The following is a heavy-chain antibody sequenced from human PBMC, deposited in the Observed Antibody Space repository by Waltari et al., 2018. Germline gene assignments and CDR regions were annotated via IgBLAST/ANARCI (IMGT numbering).Heavy chain of an antibody. CDR1: GFTFCDYW. CDR2: IKKDGGEK. Sequence: EVQLVESGGGLVQPGGSLRLSCDAFGFTFCDYWMTWVRQAPGKGLEWVANIKKDGGEKYYVDSVKGRFTVSRDNAKNSLYLQMSSLRAEDTAVYYCARDRGYCGGDCYKNLDSWGQGTLVAVSS. D-gene: IGHD2-21*01. V-gene: IGHV3-7*01. J-gene: IGHJ4*02. CDR3: ARDRGYCGGDCYKNLDS.